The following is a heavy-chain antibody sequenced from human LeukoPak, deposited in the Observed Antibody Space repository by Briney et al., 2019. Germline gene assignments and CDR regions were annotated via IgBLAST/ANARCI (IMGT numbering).Heavy chain of an antibody. CDR2: IWYDGSDK. V-gene: IGHV3-33*01. CDR3: ARVGCTGGSCLAYNYYAMDV. J-gene: IGHJ6*02. Sequence: AGGSLRLSCAASGFNFNTYGMNWVRQAPGKGLEWVAIIWYDGSDKYYAESVKGRFTISRDNSKNTLYLQVNSLRAEDTAVYYCARVGCTGGSCLAYNYYAMDVWGQGTTVTVSS. CDR1: GFNFNTYG. D-gene: IGHD2-15*01.